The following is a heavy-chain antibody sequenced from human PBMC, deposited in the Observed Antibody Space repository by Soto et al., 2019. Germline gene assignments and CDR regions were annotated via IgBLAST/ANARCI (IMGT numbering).Heavy chain of an antibody. CDR1: GFTFSSYA. J-gene: IGHJ4*02. V-gene: IGHV3-23*01. D-gene: IGHD6-13*01. Sequence: GGSLRLSCAASGFTFSSYAMSWVRQAPGKGLEWVSAISGSGGSTYYADSVKGRFTISRDNSKNTLYLQMNSLRAEDTAVYYCAKVGGPSIAAAGTLIVPFDYWGQGTLVTVSS. CDR3: AKVGGPSIAAAGTLIVPFDY. CDR2: ISGSGGST.